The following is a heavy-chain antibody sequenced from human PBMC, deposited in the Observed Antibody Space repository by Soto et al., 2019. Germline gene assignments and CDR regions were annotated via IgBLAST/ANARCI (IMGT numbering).Heavy chain of an antibody. Sequence: SETLSLTCTVSGGSISSYYWSWIRQPPGKGLEWIGYIYYSGSTNYNPSLKSRVTISVDTSKNQFSLKLSSVTAADTAVYYCARKISRWWFDPWGQGTLVTVSS. CDR3: ARKISRWWFDP. CDR2: IYYSGST. V-gene: IGHV4-59*01. J-gene: IGHJ5*02. CDR1: GGSISSYY. D-gene: IGHD2-15*01.